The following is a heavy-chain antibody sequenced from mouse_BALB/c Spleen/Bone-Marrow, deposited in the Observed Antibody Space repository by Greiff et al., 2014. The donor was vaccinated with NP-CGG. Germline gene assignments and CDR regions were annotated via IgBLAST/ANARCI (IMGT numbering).Heavy chain of an antibody. CDR3: ARWEYYAMDY. CDR1: GFNFKDTY. V-gene: IGHV14-3*02. Sequence: EVKLMESGAELVQPGASVKLSCTASGFNFKDTYMHWVKQRPEQGLEWIGRIDPANGNTKYDPTFKGRATITADKSYNTVYLQLSSLTSEDTDVYYCARWEYYAMDYWGQGTSVTVSS. J-gene: IGHJ4*01. D-gene: IGHD4-1*01. CDR2: IDPANGNT.